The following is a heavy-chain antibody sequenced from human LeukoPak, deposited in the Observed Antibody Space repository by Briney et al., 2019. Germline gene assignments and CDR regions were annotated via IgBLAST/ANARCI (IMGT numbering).Heavy chain of an antibody. CDR3: ARDLAYSRLDY. CDR1: GLTFSNHG. D-gene: IGHD5-18*01. CDR2: IRNDGSNK. J-gene: IGHJ4*02. Sequence: PGRSLRLSCAASGLTFSNHGMHWVRQAPGKGLEWVALIRNDGSNKYYADSVEGRFTISRDNSKDTLYLQMNSLRVEDSAVYYCARDLAYSRLDYWGQGMLVTVSS. V-gene: IGHV3-33*01.